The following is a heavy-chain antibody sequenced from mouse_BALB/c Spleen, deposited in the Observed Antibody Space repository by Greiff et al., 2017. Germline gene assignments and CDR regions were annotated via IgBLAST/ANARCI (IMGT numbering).Heavy chain of an antibody. CDR1: GYSFTGYF. Sequence: VQLKQSGPELVKPGASVKISCKASGYSFTGYFMNWVKQSHGKSLEWIGRINPYNGDTFYNRKFKGKATLTVDKSSSTAHMELLSLTSEDSAVYYCGRGYYYGSKTGGAMDYWGQGTSVTVSS. D-gene: IGHD1-1*01. V-gene: IGHV1-37*01. CDR3: GRGYYYGSKTGGAMDY. J-gene: IGHJ4*01. CDR2: INPYNGDT.